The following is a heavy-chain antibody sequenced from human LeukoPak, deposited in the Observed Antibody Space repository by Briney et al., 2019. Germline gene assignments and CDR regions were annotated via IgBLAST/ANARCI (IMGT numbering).Heavy chain of an antibody. Sequence: QSGGSLRLSCAASGFTFSSYGMPWVRQGPGKGLEWVAVISYDGSNTYYADSVKGRFTISRDNSKNTLYLQLNSLRAEDTGVYYCAKGEDYSNHNDSYYFDYWGQGTLVTVSS. CDR3: AKGEDYSNHNDSYYFDY. J-gene: IGHJ4*02. CDR2: ISYDGSNT. CDR1: GFTFSSYG. D-gene: IGHD4-4*01. V-gene: IGHV3-30*18.